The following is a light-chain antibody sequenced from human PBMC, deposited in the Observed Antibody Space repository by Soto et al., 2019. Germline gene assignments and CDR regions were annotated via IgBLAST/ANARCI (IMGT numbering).Light chain of an antibody. V-gene: IGKV1-5*03. CDR2: KAS. CDR3: QQYYRYSRT. Sequence: DIQMTQSPSTLSASVGDRVTISCRASQSISSWLAWYQQKPGKAPKRLIYKASSLESGVPSRFSGSGSRTEFTLTISSLQRDDIATYYCQQYYRYSRTFGQGPKV. CDR1: QSISSW. J-gene: IGKJ1*01.